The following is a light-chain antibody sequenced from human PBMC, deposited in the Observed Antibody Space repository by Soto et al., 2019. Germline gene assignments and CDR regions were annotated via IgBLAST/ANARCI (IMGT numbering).Light chain of an antibody. V-gene: IGLV2-14*01. CDR2: EVS. Sequence: QSALTQPASVSASPGQSITISCTGTSSDVGDYNYVSWYQQHPGKAPELMIYEVSNRPSGVSNRFSGSKSGNTASLTISGLQAEDEADYYCQSYDSSLSGVVFGGGTKLTVL. CDR1: SSDVGDYNY. J-gene: IGLJ2*01. CDR3: QSYDSSLSGVV.